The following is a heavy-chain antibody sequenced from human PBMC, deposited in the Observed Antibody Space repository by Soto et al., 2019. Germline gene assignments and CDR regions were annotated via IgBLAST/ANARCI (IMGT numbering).Heavy chain of an antibody. CDR2: INHSGST. D-gene: IGHD6-6*01. J-gene: IGHJ4*02. CDR3: AHGQGSSSSSFDY. Sequence: PSESLSLTCAVYGGSSSGYYWSWIRQPPGKGLEWIGEINHSGSTNYNPSLKSRVTISVDTSKNQFSLKLSSVTAADTAVYYCAHGQGSSSSSFDYWGQGTLVTVSS. V-gene: IGHV4-34*01. CDR1: GGSSSGYY.